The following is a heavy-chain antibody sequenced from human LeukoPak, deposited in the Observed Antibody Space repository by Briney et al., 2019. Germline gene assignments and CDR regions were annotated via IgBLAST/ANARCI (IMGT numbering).Heavy chain of an antibody. CDR3: ARDRAYFGSGSDYYYMDV. CDR1: GYTFTGYY. CDR2: IHPNSGGT. V-gene: IGHV1-2*02. J-gene: IGHJ6*03. D-gene: IGHD3-10*01. Sequence: GASVKVSCKASGYTFTGYYLHRVRQAPGQGLEWMGWIHPNSGGTNSAQKFQGRVTMTRDTSISTAYMELSSLRSDDTAVYYCARDRAYFGSGSDYYYMDVWGKGTTVTVSS.